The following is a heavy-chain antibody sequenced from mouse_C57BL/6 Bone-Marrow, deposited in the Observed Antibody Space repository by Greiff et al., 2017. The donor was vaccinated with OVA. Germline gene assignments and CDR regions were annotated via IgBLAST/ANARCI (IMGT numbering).Heavy chain of an antibody. D-gene: IGHD2-10*01. V-gene: IGHV1-76*01. Sequence: QVQLQQSGAELVRPGASVKLSCKASGYTFTDYYINWVKQRPGQGLEWIARIYPGSGNTYYNEKFKGKATLTAEKSSSTAYMQLSSLTSEDSAVYFCATYYGHYAMDYWGQGTSVTVSS. CDR1: GYTFTDYY. CDR2: IYPGSGNT. J-gene: IGHJ4*01. CDR3: ATYYGHYAMDY.